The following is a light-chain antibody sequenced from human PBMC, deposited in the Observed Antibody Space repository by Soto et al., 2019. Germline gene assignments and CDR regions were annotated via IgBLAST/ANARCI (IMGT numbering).Light chain of an antibody. V-gene: IGKV2D-30*01. J-gene: IGKJ5*01. CDR1: QSLVYSDGRTY. CDR3: MQGTHVPFI. Sequence: DVVVTQSPLSLSVTLGQPASISCRCSQSLVYSDGRTYLTWFHQRPGQSPRRLIYKVSNLDAGVPDRFSGGGSGTDFTLKISRVEAEDVGLYYCMQGTHVPFIFSQGTRLEIK. CDR2: KVS.